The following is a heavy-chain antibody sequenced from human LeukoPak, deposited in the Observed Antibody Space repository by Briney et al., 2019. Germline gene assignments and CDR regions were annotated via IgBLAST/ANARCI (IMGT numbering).Heavy chain of an antibody. Sequence: GGSLRLSCAASGFTFSNYAMSWVRQAPGKGLEWVSFSSAYNDITYYADSVKGRSTISRDNSKSTLYLQMTSLRAEDTALYYCARGRSDYTPFDYWGQGTLVTVSS. CDR1: GFTFSNYA. CDR3: ARGRSDYTPFDY. D-gene: IGHD3-3*01. J-gene: IGHJ4*02. V-gene: IGHV3-23*01. CDR2: SSAYNDIT.